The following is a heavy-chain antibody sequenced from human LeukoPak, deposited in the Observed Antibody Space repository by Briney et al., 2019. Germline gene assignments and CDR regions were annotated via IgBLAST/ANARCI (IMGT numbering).Heavy chain of an antibody. J-gene: IGHJ4*02. V-gene: IGHV3-74*01. Sequence: GGSLRLSCAASEFIFSSYWMHWVRHAPGKGLVWVSRISSDGSRTTYADSVKGRFTISRDNAKNTLYLQMNSLRAEDTAVYYCVRVVSYYDSSGYRYWGQGTLVTVSS. CDR2: ISSDGSRT. CDR1: EFIFSSYW. D-gene: IGHD3-22*01. CDR3: VRVVSYYDSSGYRY.